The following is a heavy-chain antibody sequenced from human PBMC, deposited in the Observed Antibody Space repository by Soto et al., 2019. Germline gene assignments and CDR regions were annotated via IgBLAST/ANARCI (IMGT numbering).Heavy chain of an antibody. CDR3: ARDTRVGELLSRPFDY. J-gene: IGHJ4*02. D-gene: IGHD3-10*01. Sequence: QVQLVQSGAEVKKPGASVKVSCKASGNTFTSYYMHWVRQAPGQGLEWMGIINPSDGTTSYAQKFQGRVTLTWDTSSRTVYMELSSLRSEDTAVYYCARDTRVGELLSRPFDYWGQGTLVTVSS. CDR1: GNTFTSYY. CDR2: INPSDGTT. V-gene: IGHV1-46*01.